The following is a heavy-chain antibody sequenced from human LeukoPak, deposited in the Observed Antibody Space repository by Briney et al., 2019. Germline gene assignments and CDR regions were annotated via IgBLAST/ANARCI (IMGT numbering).Heavy chain of an antibody. CDR3: ARDQGQQLATVFDY. V-gene: IGHV3-7*01. D-gene: IGHD6-13*01. CDR2: IKQDGSEK. Sequence: GGSLRLSCAASGFTFSSYWMSLVRQAPGKGLEWVANIKQDGSEKYYVDSVKGRFTISRDNAKNSLYLQMNSLRAEDTAVYYCARDQGQQLATVFDYWGQGTLVTVSS. J-gene: IGHJ4*02. CDR1: GFTFSSYW.